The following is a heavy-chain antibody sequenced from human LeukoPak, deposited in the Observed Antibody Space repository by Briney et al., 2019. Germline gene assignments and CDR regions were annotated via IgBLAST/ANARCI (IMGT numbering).Heavy chain of an antibody. Sequence: GGSLRLSCAASGFTFSSYSMNWVRQAPGKGLEWVSSISSSSSYIYHADSVKGRFTISRDNAKNSLYLQMNSLRAEDTAVYYCARDEYDYVWGSYRTFDYWGQGTLVTVSS. D-gene: IGHD3-16*02. J-gene: IGHJ4*02. CDR3: ARDEYDYVWGSYRTFDY. CDR1: GFTFSSYS. CDR2: ISSSSSYI. V-gene: IGHV3-21*01.